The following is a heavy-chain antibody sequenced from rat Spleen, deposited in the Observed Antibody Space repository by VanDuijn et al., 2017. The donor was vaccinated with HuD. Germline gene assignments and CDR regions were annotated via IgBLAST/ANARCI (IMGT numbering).Heavy chain of an antibody. V-gene: IGHV5-19*01. Sequence: EVQLVESGGGLVQPGRSLKLSCAASGFTFSNYGMHWIRQAPTKGLEWVTSISPSGFSTYYRDSVKGRFTISRDNAKSTLYLQMNSLRSEDTATYYCSRRADYYDGTYFYDYWGQGVMVTVSS. CDR1: GFTFSNYG. CDR2: ISPSGFST. CDR3: SRRADYYDGTYFYDY. D-gene: IGHD1-12*02. J-gene: IGHJ2*01.